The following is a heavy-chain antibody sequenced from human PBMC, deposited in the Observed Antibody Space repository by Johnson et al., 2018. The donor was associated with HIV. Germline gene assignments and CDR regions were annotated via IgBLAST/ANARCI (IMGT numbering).Heavy chain of an antibody. D-gene: IGHD1-26*01. CDR3: ARYSESYPLSAFDI. Sequence: VQLVESGGGLVQPGGSLRLSCAASGFTVSSNYMSWVRQAPGKGLEWVSVLYSGGSTYYADSVKGRFTISRDNAKNSLYLQMNSLRAEDTAVYYCARYSESYPLSAFDIWGQGTMVTVSS. J-gene: IGHJ3*02. V-gene: IGHV3-66*01. CDR2: LYSGGST. CDR1: GFTVSSNY.